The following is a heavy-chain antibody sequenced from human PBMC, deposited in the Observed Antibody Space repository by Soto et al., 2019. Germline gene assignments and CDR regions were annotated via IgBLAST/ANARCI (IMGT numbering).Heavy chain of an antibody. CDR3: AKEGAMVSYFDY. V-gene: IGHV3-23*01. Sequence: EAPLLESGGVLVQPGGSLRLYCAASGFTFSSYAMSWVRQAPSKGLEWVSGISGSGGRTYYADSGKGRFTISRDNSKNTLYLQMNSLRADDTAVYYCAKEGAMVSYFDYWGQGTLVTVSS. J-gene: IGHJ4*02. D-gene: IGHD5-18*01. CDR2: ISGSGGRT. CDR1: GFTFSSYA.